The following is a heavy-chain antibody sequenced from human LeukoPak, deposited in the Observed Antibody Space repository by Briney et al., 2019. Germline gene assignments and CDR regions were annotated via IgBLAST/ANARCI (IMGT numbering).Heavy chain of an antibody. CDR3: ARVDCSSSSCHTLHYFYGMDA. D-gene: IGHD2-2*02. V-gene: IGHV3-11*01. J-gene: IGHJ6*02. CDR2: ISSSGNTI. CDR1: GFTFSDYY. Sequence: GGSLRLSCAASGFTFSDYYMSWLRQAPGKGLEWVSYISSSGNTIYYADSVKGRFTISRDNAKNSLYLQINSLRAEDAAVYYCARVDCSSSSCHTLHYFYGMDAWGQGTTVTVSS.